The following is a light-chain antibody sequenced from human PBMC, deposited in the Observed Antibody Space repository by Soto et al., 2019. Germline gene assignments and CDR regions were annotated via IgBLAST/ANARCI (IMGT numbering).Light chain of an antibody. CDR2: DVS. CDR1: SSDGGGYSY. V-gene: IGLV2-14*01. Sequence: QSVLTQPASVSGSAGQSIGISCTGTSSDGGGYSYVSWYQQQPGKAPKLVISDVSNRPSGVSDRFSGSKSGNTASLTISGLQTEDEADYYCASYTTTSTYVFGTGTKVTVL. J-gene: IGLJ1*01. CDR3: ASYTTTSTYV.